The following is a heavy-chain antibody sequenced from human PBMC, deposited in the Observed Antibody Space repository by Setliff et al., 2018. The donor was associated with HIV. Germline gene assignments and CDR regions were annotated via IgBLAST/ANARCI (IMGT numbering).Heavy chain of an antibody. CDR3: ARPPSGWLQLEDAFDI. Sequence: SVKVSCKASGYAFSNYGINWVRQTPGQGLEWMGGISPILGTANYAQKFQGRVTITADESTSTAYMELNSLRSEDTAVYYCARPPSGWLQLEDAFDIWGQGTMVTVS. J-gene: IGHJ3*02. V-gene: IGHV1-69*13. CDR1: GYAFSNYG. D-gene: IGHD5-12*01. CDR2: ISPILGTA.